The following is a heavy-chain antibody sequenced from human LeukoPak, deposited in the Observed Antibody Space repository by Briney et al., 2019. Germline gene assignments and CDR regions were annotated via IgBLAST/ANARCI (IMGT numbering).Heavy chain of an antibody. D-gene: IGHD6-19*01. V-gene: IGHV3-30*10. J-gene: IGHJ5*02. Sequence: PGGSLRLSCAASGFTFNSYVMHWIRQAPGEGLEWVAATPYDGGKIYYTQSVEGRFTISRDNSKNTLCLQMDSLRAEDTAVYFCARVKRYSNGWYGVFDLWGQGTQVAVSS. CDR1: GFTFNSYV. CDR3: ARVKRYSNGWYGVFDL. CDR2: TPYDGGKI.